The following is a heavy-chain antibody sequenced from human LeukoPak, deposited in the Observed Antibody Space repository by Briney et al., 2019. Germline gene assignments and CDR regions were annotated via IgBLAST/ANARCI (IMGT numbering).Heavy chain of an antibody. V-gene: IGHV4-39*01. CDR3: ARHKGLRYGARYNAFDI. CDR1: GGSISSSSYY. Sequence: SETLSLTCTVSGGSISSSSYYWGWLRQPPGTGLEGIGSIYYSGSTYYNPSLKSRVIISVDTSKNQFSLKLSSVTAADTAVYYCARHKGLRYGARYNAFDIWGQGTMVTVSS. CDR2: IYYSGST. D-gene: IGHD5-12*01. J-gene: IGHJ3*02.